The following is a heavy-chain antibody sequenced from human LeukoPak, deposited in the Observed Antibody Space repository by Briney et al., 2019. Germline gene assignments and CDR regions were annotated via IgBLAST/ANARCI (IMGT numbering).Heavy chain of an antibody. CDR2: INHSGST. V-gene: IGHV4-34*01. CDR3: ARRRQYDSSLFWNFDL. CDR1: GGSFSGYY. J-gene: IGHJ2*01. D-gene: IGHD6-6*01. Sequence: SETLSLTCAVYGGSFSGYYWSWIRQPPGKGLEWIGEINHSGSTNYNPSLKSRVTISVDTSKNQFSLRLSSVTAADTAVYYCARRRQYDSSLFWNFDLWGRGTLVTVSS.